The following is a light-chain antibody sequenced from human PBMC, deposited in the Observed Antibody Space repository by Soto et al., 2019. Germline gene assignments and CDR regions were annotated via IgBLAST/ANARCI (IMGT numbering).Light chain of an antibody. V-gene: IGKV1-5*01. CDR2: DAS. CDR1: QNINNW. Sequence: DFQMTQSPATLSASVRARVTITCRASQNINNWVAWYQQKPGKAPKFLIYDASTLQRGVPSRVSGSGFGTEFSLTISSLQPDDFGSYYCQHTRTFGQGTKVEIK. CDR3: QHTRT. J-gene: IGKJ1*01.